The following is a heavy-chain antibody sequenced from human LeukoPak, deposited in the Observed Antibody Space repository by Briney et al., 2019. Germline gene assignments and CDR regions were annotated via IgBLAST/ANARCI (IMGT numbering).Heavy chain of an antibody. CDR3: AKRGVVIRVVLVGFHKEAYYFDS. D-gene: IGHD3-10*01. Sequence: GGSLRLSCAVSGITLSNYGMSWVRQAPGKGLEWVAGISGSDGRTNYADSVKGRFTISRDSPKNTLYLQMNSLRDEDTAVYFCAKRGVVIRVVLVGFHKEAYYFDSWGQGALVTVPS. CDR1: GITLSNYG. V-gene: IGHV3-23*01. J-gene: IGHJ4*02. CDR2: ISGSDGRT.